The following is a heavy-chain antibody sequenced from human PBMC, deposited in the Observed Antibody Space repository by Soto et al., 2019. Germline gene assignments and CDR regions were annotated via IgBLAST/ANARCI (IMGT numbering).Heavy chain of an antibody. D-gene: IGHD3-9*01. J-gene: IGHJ4*02. V-gene: IGHV3-73*01. CDR2: IRDKPNNYAT. CDR3: VLYDMLTGYDFVY. Sequence: EVQLVESGGGLVQPGGSLKLSCAASGSTFSGSEMHWVRQASGKGLEWVGRIRDKPNNYATAYAASVKGRFTISRDDSKNTAYLQMNSLKTEDTAVYYCVLYDMLTGYDFVYWGQGTLVTVSS. CDR1: GSTFSGSE.